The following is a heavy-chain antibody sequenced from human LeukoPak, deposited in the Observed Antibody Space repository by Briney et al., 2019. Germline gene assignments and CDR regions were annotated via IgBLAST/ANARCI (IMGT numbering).Heavy chain of an antibody. J-gene: IGHJ4*02. Sequence: ASVKVSCKASGYPFTGYYIHWMRQAPGQGLEWIGWSDPNTGDTKYEHFQGRVTMTRDTSITTAYMELTRLRSDDTAVYYCARGNYYDNNGYSPELRYWGQGTLVTVSS. V-gene: IGHV1-2*02. CDR2: SDPNTGDT. D-gene: IGHD3-22*01. CDR3: ARGNYYDNNGYSPELRY. CDR1: GYPFTGYY.